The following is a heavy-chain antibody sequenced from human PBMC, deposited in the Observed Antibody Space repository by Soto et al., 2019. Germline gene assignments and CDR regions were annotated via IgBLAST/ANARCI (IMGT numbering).Heavy chain of an antibody. V-gene: IGHV3-23*01. CDR3: AKGHLAYSSSPPVGY. CDR2: ISGSGGST. J-gene: IGHJ4*02. Sequence: VGSLRLSCAASGFTFSSYAMSWVRQAPGKGLEWVSAISGSGGSTYYADSVKGRFTISRDNSKNTLYLQMNSLRAEDTAVYYCAKGHLAYSSSPPVGYWGQGTLVTVS. D-gene: IGHD6-6*01. CDR1: GFTFSSYA.